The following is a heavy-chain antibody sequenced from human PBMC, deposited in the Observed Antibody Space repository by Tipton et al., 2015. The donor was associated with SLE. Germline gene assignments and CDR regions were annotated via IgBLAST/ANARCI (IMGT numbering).Heavy chain of an antibody. V-gene: IGHV4-34*01. J-gene: IGHJ4*02. Sequence: TLSLTCAVYGGSFSGYYWSWIRQPPGKGLEWIGEINHSGSTNYNPSLKSRVTISVDTSKNQFSLKLSSVTAADTAVYYCARDRWGSPNLFDYWGQGTLVTVSS. D-gene: IGHD4-23*01. CDR2: INHSGST. CDR1: GGSFSGYY. CDR3: ARDRWGSPNLFDY.